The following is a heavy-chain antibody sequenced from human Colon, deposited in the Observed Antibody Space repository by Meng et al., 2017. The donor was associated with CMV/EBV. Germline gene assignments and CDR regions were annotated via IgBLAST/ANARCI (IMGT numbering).Heavy chain of an antibody. CDR2: VFYTGST. CDR1: GDSVSSGSYY. V-gene: IGHV4-61*01. D-gene: IGHD3-3*01. CDR3: ANYTSDWFDP. J-gene: IGHJ5*02. Sequence: SETLSLTCSVSGDSVSSGSYYWSWIRQPPGKGLEWIGYVFYTGSTKYNPSLKSRVSISLDTSKNEFSLNLRSVSAADTAVYYCANYTSDWFDPWGQGILVTVSS.